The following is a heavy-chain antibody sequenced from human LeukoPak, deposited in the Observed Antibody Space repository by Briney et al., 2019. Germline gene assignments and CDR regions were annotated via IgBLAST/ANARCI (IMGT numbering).Heavy chain of an antibody. J-gene: IGHJ4*02. CDR3: AKDNGYSSSWFDY. CDR1: GFTFDDYA. V-gene: IGHV3-9*01. CDR2: ISWNSGSI. Sequence: GGSLRLSCAASGFTFDDYAMHWVRQAPGKGLEWVSGISWNSGSIGYADSVKGRFTISRDNAKNSLYLQMNSLRAEDTALYYCAKDNGYSSSWFDYWGQGTLVTVSS. D-gene: IGHD6-13*01.